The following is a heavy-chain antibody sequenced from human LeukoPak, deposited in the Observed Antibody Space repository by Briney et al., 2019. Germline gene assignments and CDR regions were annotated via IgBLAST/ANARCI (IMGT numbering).Heavy chain of an antibody. V-gene: IGHV4-30-2*01. Sequence: SETLSLTCTVSGGSMSSGAYAWSWIRQPPGKGLEWIGYIYLSGTTFYNPSLKSRVTISVDRSKSQFSLTLTSVTAADTAVYYCARVGVTFGGVITNWFDPWGQGTLVTVSS. CDR2: IYLSGTT. CDR1: GGSMSSGAYA. J-gene: IGHJ5*02. CDR3: ARVGVTFGGVITNWFDP. D-gene: IGHD3-16*02.